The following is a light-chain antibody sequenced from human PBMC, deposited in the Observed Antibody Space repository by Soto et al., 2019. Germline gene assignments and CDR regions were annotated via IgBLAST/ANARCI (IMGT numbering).Light chain of an antibody. CDR3: QQFDTRWT. J-gene: IGKJ1*01. Sequence: EIVMTQSPATLSVSPGERATLSCRASQSVSSNLAWYQQKPGQAPRLLISGASNTVPGIPVRFSCSASGTDFTLTISSLQSEDSAVYFCQQFDTRWTFGQGTKVEIK. CDR2: GAS. CDR1: QSVSSN. V-gene: IGKV3-15*01.